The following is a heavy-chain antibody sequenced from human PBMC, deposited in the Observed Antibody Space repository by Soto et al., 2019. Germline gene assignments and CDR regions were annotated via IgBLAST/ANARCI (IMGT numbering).Heavy chain of an antibody. V-gene: IGHV1-3*01. Sequence: ASVKVSCKTSGYIFTSYAMHWVRQAPGQRLEWMGWINAGNGDTKYSQKFQGRVTITRDTSANTAFMELSSLRSEDTAVYYCARVAAADFAPFYYYFGMDVWGQGTTVTVSS. J-gene: IGHJ6*02. CDR2: INAGNGDT. CDR3: ARVAAADFAPFYYYFGMDV. CDR1: GYIFTSYA. D-gene: IGHD6-13*01.